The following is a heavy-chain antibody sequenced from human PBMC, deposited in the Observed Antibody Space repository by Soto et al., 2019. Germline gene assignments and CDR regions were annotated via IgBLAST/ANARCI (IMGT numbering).Heavy chain of an antibody. D-gene: IGHD5-12*01. Sequence: GGSLRLSCLASGFIFRSYAMHWVRQAPGKGLEWVAVITYDGINGYYADSVRGRFAISRDNSKNTLYLQMNSLRPEDTAVHYCAREWSVANPGYWGQGTQVTVSS. CDR3: AREWSVANPGY. V-gene: IGHV3-30*09. J-gene: IGHJ4*02. CDR2: ITYDGING. CDR1: GFIFRSYA.